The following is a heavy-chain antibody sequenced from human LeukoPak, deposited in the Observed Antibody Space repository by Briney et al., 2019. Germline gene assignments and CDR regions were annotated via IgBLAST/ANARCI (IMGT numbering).Heavy chain of an antibody. J-gene: IGHJ5*02. CDR1: GGSISSGGYC. D-gene: IGHD3-3*01. CDR2: IYYSGST. V-gene: IGHV4-31*03. CDR3: ARGASFYDFWSGQMRWFDP. Sequence: SETLSLTCTVSGGSISSGGYCWSWIRQHPGKGLEWIGYIYYSGSTYYNPSLKSRVTISVDTSKNQFSLKLSSVTAADTAVYYCARGASFYDFWSGQMRWFDPWGQGTLVTVSS.